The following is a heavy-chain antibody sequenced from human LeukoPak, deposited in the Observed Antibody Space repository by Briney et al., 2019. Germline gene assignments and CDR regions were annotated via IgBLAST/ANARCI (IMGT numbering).Heavy chain of an antibody. CDR3: ARAPIFGGNSGGAWFDA. J-gene: IGHJ5*02. CDR2: IKQDGIDQ. D-gene: IGHD4-23*01. CDR1: VVIVEVYS. Sequence: GGSLRLSCATSVVIVEVYSMSWVRDAPGEGVEWLATIKQDGIDQYYADSVKGRSTTSRNNDKNSLHLQMNILRVEDTAVYYCARAPIFGGNSGGAWFDAWGQGTLLIVSS. V-gene: IGHV3-7*03.